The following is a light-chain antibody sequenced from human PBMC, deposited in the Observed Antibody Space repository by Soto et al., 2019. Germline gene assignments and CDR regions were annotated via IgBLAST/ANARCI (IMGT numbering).Light chain of an antibody. CDR2: DVS. J-gene: IGLJ2*01. CDR1: SSDVGGYNY. V-gene: IGLV2-14*03. Sequence: QSALTQPASVSGSPVQSITISCTGTSSDVGGYNYVSWYQHHPGKAPKLIIYDVSNRPSGVSNRFSGSKSGSTASLTISGLQAEDEADYYCSSYTSTSTLVVFGGGTKVTVL. CDR3: SSYTSTSTLVV.